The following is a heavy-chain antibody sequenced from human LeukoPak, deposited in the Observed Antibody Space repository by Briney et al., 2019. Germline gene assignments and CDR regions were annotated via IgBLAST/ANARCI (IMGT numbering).Heavy chain of an antibody. J-gene: IGHJ4*02. CDR3: AYSSSWRKFDY. D-gene: IGHD6-13*01. V-gene: IGHV3-66*01. CDR2: IYSGGST. Sequence: XVRQAPGXXXEWVSVIYSGGSTYYADSVKGRFTISRDNSKNTLYLQMNSLRAEDTAVYYCAYSSSWRKFDYWGQGTLVTVSS.